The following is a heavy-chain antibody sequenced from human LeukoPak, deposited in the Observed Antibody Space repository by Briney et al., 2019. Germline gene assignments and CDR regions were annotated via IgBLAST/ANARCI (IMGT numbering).Heavy chain of an antibody. J-gene: IGHJ4*02. Sequence: GASVKVSCEASAYTFSSYGIGWVRQAPGQGLEWMGWISAYNGYTNYAQKLQGRVTMTTDTSTSTAYMELSSLRSDDTAVYYCARVFSGTYLNYHHFDYWGQGTLVTVSS. V-gene: IGHV1-18*01. CDR1: AYTFSSYG. CDR2: ISAYNGYT. D-gene: IGHD1-26*01. CDR3: ARVFSGTYLNYHHFDY.